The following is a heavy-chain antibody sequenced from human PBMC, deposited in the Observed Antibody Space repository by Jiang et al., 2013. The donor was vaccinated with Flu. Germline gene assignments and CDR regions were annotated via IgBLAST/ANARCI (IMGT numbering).Heavy chain of an antibody. Sequence: SCTVSGGSIISENSYWGWIRQPPGKGLEWIGSIYYSGTTYYNPSLKSRVTISVDTSKKQFSLKLSSVAAADTAVYYCASQHWDHGVGSYYMSHWGQGTLVTVSS. CDR1: GGSIISENSY. D-gene: IGHD3-10*01. CDR2: IYYSGTT. V-gene: IGHV4-39*07. CDR3: ASQHWDHGVGSYYMSH. J-gene: IGHJ4*02.